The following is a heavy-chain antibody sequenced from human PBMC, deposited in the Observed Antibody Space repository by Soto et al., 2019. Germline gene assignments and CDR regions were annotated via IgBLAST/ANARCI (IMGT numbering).Heavy chain of an antibody. CDR2: IIPMFAAT. CDR3: AKVGVKRAMDFSSGYYNWFDT. Sequence: QVLLAQSGAEVRNPGSSMNVSCQASGGSFSDSAFSWVRQAPGQGLAWMGGIIPMFAATKYAQRFQGRVTTTADASTRTVYLALSSLTSDDSAVYYCAKVGVKRAMDFSSGYYNWFDTWGQGTLVTVSS. CDR1: GGSFSDSA. J-gene: IGHJ5*02. D-gene: IGHD3-3*01. V-gene: IGHV1-69*01.